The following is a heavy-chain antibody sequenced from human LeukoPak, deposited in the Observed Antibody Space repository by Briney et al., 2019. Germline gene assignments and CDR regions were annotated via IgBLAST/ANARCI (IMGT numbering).Heavy chain of an antibody. D-gene: IGHD6-13*01. J-gene: IGHJ4*02. CDR1: GYTFTGYY. CDR2: INPSGGST. V-gene: IGHV1-46*01. Sequence: ASVKVSCRASGYTFTGYYKHWVRQAPGQGLEWMGIINPSGGSTSYAQKFQGRVTMTRDTSTSTVYMELSSLRSEDTAVYYCARGSSSWYGPFDYWGREPWSPSPQ. CDR3: ARGSSSWYGPFDY.